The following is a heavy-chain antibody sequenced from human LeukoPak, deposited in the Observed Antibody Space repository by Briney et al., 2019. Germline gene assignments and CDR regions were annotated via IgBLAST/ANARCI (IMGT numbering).Heavy chain of an antibody. CDR3: ASGIAVAANWFDP. CDR2: IKQDGSEK. CDR1: GFTFSSYW. V-gene: IGHV3-7*01. Sequence: GGSLRLSCAASGFTFSSYWMSWVRQAPGKGLEWVANIKQDGSEKYYVDSVKGRFTISRDNAKNSLYLQMNSLRAEDTAVYYCASGIAVAANWFDPWGQGTLVTVSS. D-gene: IGHD6-19*01. J-gene: IGHJ5*02.